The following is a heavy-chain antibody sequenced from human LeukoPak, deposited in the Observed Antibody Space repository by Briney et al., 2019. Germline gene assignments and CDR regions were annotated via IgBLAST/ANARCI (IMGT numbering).Heavy chain of an antibody. CDR3: ARDTDDDYGDYFDY. CDR1: GFTFSSYS. V-gene: IGHV3-21*01. Sequence: GGSLRLSCAASGFTFSSYSMNWVRQAPGKGLEWVSSISSSSSYIYYADSVKGRFTIPRDNAKNSLYLQMNSLRAEDTAVYYCARDTDDDYGDYFDYWGQGTLVTVSS. D-gene: IGHD4-17*01. CDR2: ISSSSSYI. J-gene: IGHJ4*02.